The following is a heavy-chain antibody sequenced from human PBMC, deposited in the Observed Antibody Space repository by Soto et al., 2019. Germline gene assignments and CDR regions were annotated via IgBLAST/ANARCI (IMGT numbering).Heavy chain of an antibody. CDR3: ARGPRASAGGTGAY. V-gene: IGHV3-74*01. D-gene: IGHD2-15*01. J-gene: IGHJ1*01. Sequence: EVPLVESGGGLVQPGGSLRLSCAASGFSFDSYWMHWVRQAPGQGPVWVSRIDYDGTTTNYADSVKGRFTISRDNAKNSLYLQMNSLRPEEAAVYYCARGPRASAGGTGAYWGQGTLVTVSS. CDR1: GFSFDSYW. CDR2: IDYDGTTT.